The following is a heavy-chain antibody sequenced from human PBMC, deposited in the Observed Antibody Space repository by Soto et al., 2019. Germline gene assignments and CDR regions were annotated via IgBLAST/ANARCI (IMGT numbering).Heavy chain of an antibody. V-gene: IGHV1-46*01. Sequence: QVQMVQSGAEVKKPGASVKLSCKASGYTFMNYYIHWVRQAPGQGLEWMGIINPNGYTSTLAQKFQGGLTVTSDASTSTVYMELGSLSSEDTAVYYCARDLHGAFPTMVYWGQGSLVTVSS. CDR1: GYTFMNYY. CDR3: ARDLHGAFPTMVY. D-gene: IGHD3-10*01. CDR2: INPNGYTS. J-gene: IGHJ4*02.